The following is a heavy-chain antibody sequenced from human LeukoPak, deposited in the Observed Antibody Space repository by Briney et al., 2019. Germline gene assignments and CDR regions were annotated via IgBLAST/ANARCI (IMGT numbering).Heavy chain of an antibody. V-gene: IGHV5-51*01. CDR2: INPHDSDT. D-gene: IGHD1-26*01. CDR3: AGQGATRRGHDAFDI. CDR1: GYRFSDYW. J-gene: IGHJ3*02. Sequence: GESLKISCKGSGYRFSDYWIAWVRQMPGKGLEWMGIINPHDSDTRYSPSFQAQVTFSADKSINTAYLQWSSLKASDTAMYYCAGQGATRRGHDAFDIWGQGTMVTVSS.